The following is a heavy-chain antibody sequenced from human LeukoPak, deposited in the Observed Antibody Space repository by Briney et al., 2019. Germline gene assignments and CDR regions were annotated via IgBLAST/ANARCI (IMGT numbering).Heavy chain of an antibody. J-gene: IGHJ4*02. CDR2: ITSNGVNT. V-gene: IGHV3-64D*09. Sequence: PGGSLRLSCSASGFTFSTHAMHWVRQAPGKGLEYVSAITSNGVNTFYADSVKGRFTISRDNSKDPLYLQMSSLSTEDTAVYYCVKTSSVTQDWGQGTLVTVTS. CDR3: VKTSSVTQD. CDR1: GFTFSTHA. D-gene: IGHD4-17*01.